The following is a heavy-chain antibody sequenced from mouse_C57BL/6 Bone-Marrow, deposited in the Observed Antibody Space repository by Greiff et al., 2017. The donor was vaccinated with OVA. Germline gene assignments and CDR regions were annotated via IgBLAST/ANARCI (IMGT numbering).Heavy chain of an antibody. CDR2: ISDGGSYT. J-gene: IGHJ4*01. D-gene: IGHD1-1*01. V-gene: IGHV5-4*01. CDR1: GFTFSSYA. Sequence: EVQLQESGGGLVKPGGSLKLSCAASGFTFSSYAMSWVRQTPEKRLEWVATISDGGSYTYYPDNVKGRFTISRDNAKNNLYLQMSHLKSEDTAMYYCAREGYYGSKDYYAMDYWGQGTSVTVSS. CDR3: AREGYYGSKDYYAMDY.